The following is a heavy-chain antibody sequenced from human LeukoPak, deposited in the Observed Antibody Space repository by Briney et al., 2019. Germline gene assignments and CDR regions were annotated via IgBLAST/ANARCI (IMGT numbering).Heavy chain of an antibody. CDR2: IGPNGAST. Sequence: GGSLILSCSTSGFIFSNHFMHWVRQAPGKGLEYVSSIGPNGASTLYADSVKDRFTISRDNSRNALYVQLTSLRLEDTALYYCVKDLTGTWSFDYWGQGTLVTVSS. CDR3: VKDLTGTWSFDY. D-gene: IGHD3-9*01. J-gene: IGHJ4*02. CDR1: GFIFSNHF. V-gene: IGHV3-64*05.